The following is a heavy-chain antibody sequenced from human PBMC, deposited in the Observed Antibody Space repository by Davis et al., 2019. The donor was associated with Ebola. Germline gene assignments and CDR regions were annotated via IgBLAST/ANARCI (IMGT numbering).Heavy chain of an antibody. CDR2: ISPIRSSSSTV. D-gene: IGHD1-14*01. J-gene: IGHJ6*02. Sequence: GESLKISCAASGFTASTNTMDWVRQAPGKGLEWVAYISPIRSSSSTVYYADSVKGRFTVSRDNAKNSLYLQMNSLRDEDTAVYYCAREGIITSGMAVWGQGTTVIVSS. CDR1: GFTASTNT. CDR3: AREGIITSGMAV. V-gene: IGHV3-48*02.